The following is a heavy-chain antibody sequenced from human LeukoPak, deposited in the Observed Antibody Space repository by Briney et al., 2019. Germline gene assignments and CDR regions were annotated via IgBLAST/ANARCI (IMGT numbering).Heavy chain of an antibody. CDR3: ARQTGSGLFILP. V-gene: IGHV4-39*01. Sequence: SETLSLTCTVSGVSISSSNSYWGWIRQPPGTGLEWIGSIYYSGNTYYNASLKSQVSISIDTSKNQFSLKLTSVTAADTAVYYCARQTGSGLFILPGGQGTLVTVSS. J-gene: IGHJ4*02. D-gene: IGHD3/OR15-3a*01. CDR1: GVSISSSNSY. CDR2: IYYSGNT.